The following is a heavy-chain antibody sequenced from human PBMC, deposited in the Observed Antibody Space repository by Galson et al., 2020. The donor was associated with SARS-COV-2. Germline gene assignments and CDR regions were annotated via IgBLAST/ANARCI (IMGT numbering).Heavy chain of an antibody. CDR1: GFTFSNAW. Sequence: GESLKISCAASGFTFSNAWMSWVRQAPGKGLEWVGRIKSKTDGGTTDYAPPVKGRFTISRDDSQNTLYLQMNSLQTEDTAVYYCTRRLSNFDYWGQGTLVTVSS. J-gene: IGHJ4*02. CDR3: TRRLSNFDY. CDR2: IKSKTDGGTT. V-gene: IGHV3-15*01.